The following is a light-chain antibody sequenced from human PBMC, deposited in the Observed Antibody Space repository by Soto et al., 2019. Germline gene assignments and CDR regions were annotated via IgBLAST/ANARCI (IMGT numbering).Light chain of an antibody. CDR3: QQSNTYEET. V-gene: IGKV1-5*03. Sequence: DIQMTQSPSTLSASVGDRVTITCRASQSISSWLAWYQQKPGKAPKLLIYKASSLESGVPSRFSGSGSGTEFTLTISSLQPDDFATYYCQQSNTYEETFGQGTKVEIK. CDR2: KAS. J-gene: IGKJ1*01. CDR1: QSISSW.